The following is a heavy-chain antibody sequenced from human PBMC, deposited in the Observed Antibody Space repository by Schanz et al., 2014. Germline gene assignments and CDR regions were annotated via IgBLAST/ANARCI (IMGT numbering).Heavy chain of an antibody. CDR2: FMPFLGIT. CDR3: ARDRWNYEGGIFDI. CDR1: GGTFVTFF. D-gene: IGHD1-7*01. V-gene: IGHV1-69*04. Sequence: QVHLVQSGAEVKEPGSSVKVSCKPSGGTFVTFFFTWVRQAPGQGPEWIGRFMPFLGITNLAQKFQDRVTMTADKATSTAYMELSGLRSEDTAMYYCARDRWNYEGGIFDIWGQGPMVTVSS. J-gene: IGHJ3*02.